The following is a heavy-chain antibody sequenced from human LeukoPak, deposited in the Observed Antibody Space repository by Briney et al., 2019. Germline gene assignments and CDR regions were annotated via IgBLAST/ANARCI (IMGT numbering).Heavy chain of an antibody. CDR3: ARGGGFGELLLVIRFSYMDV. CDR2: INPNSGGT. J-gene: IGHJ6*03. D-gene: IGHD3-10*01. V-gene: IGHV1-2*02. CDR1: GYTFTIYY. Sequence: ASVKVSCKASGYTFTIYYMHWVRQAPGQGLEWMGWINPNSGGTNYAQKFQGRVTMTRDTSISTAYMELSRLRSDDTAVYYCARGGGFGELLLVIRFSYMDVWGKGTTVTISS.